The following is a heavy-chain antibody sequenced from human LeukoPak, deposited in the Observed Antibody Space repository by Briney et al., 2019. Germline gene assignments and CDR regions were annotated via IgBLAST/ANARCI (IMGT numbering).Heavy chain of an antibody. Sequence: SETLSLTCTVSGGSISSGGYYWSWIRQHPGKGLEWIGYIYYSGSTYYNPSLKSRVTISVDTPKNQFSLKLSSVTAADTAVYYCARTTTVTKGLDYWGQGTLVTVSS. J-gene: IGHJ4*02. CDR1: GGSISSGGYY. CDR2: IYYSGST. CDR3: ARTTTVTKGLDY. D-gene: IGHD4-17*01. V-gene: IGHV4-31*03.